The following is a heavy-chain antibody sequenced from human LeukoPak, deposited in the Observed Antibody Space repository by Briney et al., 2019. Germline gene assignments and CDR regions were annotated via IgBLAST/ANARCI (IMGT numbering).Heavy chain of an antibody. CDR3: TRDANHYCGMDV. J-gene: IGHJ6*02. CDR2: IHSDGSTT. Sequence: GGSLRLSCAVSGITVSKYWMHWVRQVPGKGLVWVSRIHSDGSTTDYADSVKGRFTITRDSAKNTLYLEMNSLRVEDTAVYYCTRDANHYCGMDVWGQGTTVTVSS. V-gene: IGHV3-74*01. CDR1: GITVSKYW.